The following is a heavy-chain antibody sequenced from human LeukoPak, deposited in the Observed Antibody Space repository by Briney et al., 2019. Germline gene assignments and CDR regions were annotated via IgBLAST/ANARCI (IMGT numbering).Heavy chain of an antibody. CDR3: ARKRSRAYSSGWYY. J-gene: IGHJ4*02. V-gene: IGHV1-69*13. CDR1: GGTFSSYA. Sequence: WASVKVSCKASGGTFSSYAISWVRQAPGQGLEWMGGIIPIFGTANYAQKFQGRVTITADESTSTAYMELSSLRSEDTAVYYCARKRSRAYSSGWYYWGQGTLVTVSS. D-gene: IGHD6-19*01. CDR2: IIPIFGTA.